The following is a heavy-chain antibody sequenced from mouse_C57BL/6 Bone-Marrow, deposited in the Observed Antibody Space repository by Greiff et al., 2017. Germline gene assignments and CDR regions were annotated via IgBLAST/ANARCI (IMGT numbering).Heavy chain of an antibody. CDR1: GYAFTNYL. V-gene: IGHV1-54*01. J-gene: IGHJ3*01. Sequence: VQLQQSGAELVRPGTSVKVSCKASGYAFTNYLIEWVKQRPGQGLEWIGVINPGSGGTNYNEKFKGKATLTADKSSSTAYMQLSSLTSEDSAVYVCAREGDYRFAYWGQGTLVTVSA. CDR3: AREGDYRFAY. D-gene: IGHD2-4*01. CDR2: INPGSGGT.